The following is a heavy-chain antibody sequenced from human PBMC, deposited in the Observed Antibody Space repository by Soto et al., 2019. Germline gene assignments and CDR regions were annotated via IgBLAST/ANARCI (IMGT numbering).Heavy chain of an antibody. D-gene: IGHD3-16*02. CDR3: VRDIESCFDI. Sequence: QVQLVESGGGVVQPGRSLRLSCAASGLTFSSYGMHWVRQAPGKGLEWVAVIGFDGSDKYYADSVKGRFTISRDNSKNTLYLQMNSLRAEDTAVYYCVRDIESCFDIWGQGTMFTVSS. V-gene: IGHV3-33*01. CDR2: IGFDGSDK. CDR1: GLTFSSYG. J-gene: IGHJ3*02.